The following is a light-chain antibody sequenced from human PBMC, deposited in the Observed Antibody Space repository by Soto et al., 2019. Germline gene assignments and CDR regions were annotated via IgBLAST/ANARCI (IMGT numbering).Light chain of an antibody. CDR2: GAS. CDR1: QSVSSTY. CDR3: QQYGSPPT. Sequence: EIVLTQSPGTLSLSPGERATLSCRASQSVSSTYLAWYQQKPCQAPRLLIYGASSRATGIPDSLSGSASGTDFPLTISRMPPEDSAVYYCQQYGSPPTFGQGTKVDIK. J-gene: IGKJ1*01. V-gene: IGKV3-20*01.